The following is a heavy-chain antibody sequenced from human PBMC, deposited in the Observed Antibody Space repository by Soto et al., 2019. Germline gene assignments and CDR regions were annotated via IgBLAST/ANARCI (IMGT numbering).Heavy chain of an antibody. D-gene: IGHD3-3*01. CDR2: IYSSGSA. Sequence: QVQLQESGPGLVKPSETLSLTCTVSGGSINVYYWSWIRQPPGKGLEWLGYIYSSGSANSNPSLKTRITMSVDTFKNQFSLNLNSVTAADTAVYYWARVLSGFKDHHFDCWGLGTLVTVSS. CDR3: ARVLSGFKDHHFDC. J-gene: IGHJ4*02. CDR1: GGSINVYY. V-gene: IGHV4-59*01.